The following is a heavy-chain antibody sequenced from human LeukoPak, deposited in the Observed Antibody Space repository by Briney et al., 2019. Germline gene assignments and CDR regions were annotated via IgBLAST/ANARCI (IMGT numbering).Heavy chain of an antibody. CDR2: FDPEDGET. Sequence: GASVKVSCKVSGYTLTELSMHWVRQAPGKGLEWMGGFDPEDGETIYAQKFQGRVTMTEDTSTDTAYMELSSLRSDDTAVYYCARDRGGWYGVHFDYWGQGTLVTVSS. CDR3: ARDRGGWYGVHFDY. CDR1: GYTLTELS. V-gene: IGHV1-24*01. D-gene: IGHD6-19*01. J-gene: IGHJ4*02.